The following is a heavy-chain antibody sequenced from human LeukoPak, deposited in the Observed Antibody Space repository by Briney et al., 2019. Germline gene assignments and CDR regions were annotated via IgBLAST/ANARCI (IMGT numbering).Heavy chain of an antibody. CDR1: GFSFSDYA. CDR3: ARAPRGYQWFVEV. V-gene: IGHV3-23*01. J-gene: IGHJ4*02. D-gene: IGHD6-19*01. Sequence: PGGSLRLSCATSGFSFSDYAMTWVRQAPGKGLEWVSDISGYGDNTYYTDSVKGRFTISRDSSKNTLYLQMDSLRAEDTAVYYCARAPRGYQWFVEVWGQGTLVTVSS. CDR2: ISGYGDNT.